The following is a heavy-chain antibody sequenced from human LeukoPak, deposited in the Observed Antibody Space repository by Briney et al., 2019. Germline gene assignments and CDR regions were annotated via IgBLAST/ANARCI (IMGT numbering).Heavy chain of an antibody. J-gene: IGHJ4*02. CDR3: ASAKYYYDSILY. Sequence: SETLSLTCAVSVYSINSGYYWGWIRQPPGKRLEWIGSLYYSGSTFYNASLKSRVTISVDTSKNQFSLKLNSVTAADTAVYYCASAKYYYDSILYWGQGTLVTVSS. CDR2: LYYSGST. V-gene: IGHV4-38-2*01. D-gene: IGHD3-22*01. CDR1: VYSINSGYY.